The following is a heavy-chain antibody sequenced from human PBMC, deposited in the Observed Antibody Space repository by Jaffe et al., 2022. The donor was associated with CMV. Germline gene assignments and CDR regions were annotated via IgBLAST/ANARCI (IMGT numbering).Heavy chain of an antibody. V-gene: IGHV3-30*18. J-gene: IGHJ4*02. CDR3: AKDRGDFWSGYYSPGYY. CDR1: GFTFSSYG. D-gene: IGHD3-3*01. CDR2: ISYDGSNK. Sequence: QVQLVESGGGVVQPGRSLRLSCAASGFTFSSYGMHWVRQAPGKGLEWVAVISYDGSNKYYADSVKGRFTISRDNSKNRLYLQMNSLRPEDTAVYYCAKDRGDFWSGYYSPGYYWGQGTLVTVSS.